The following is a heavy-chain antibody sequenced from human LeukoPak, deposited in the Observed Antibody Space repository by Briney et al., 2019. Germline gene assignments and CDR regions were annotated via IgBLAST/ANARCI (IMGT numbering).Heavy chain of an antibody. D-gene: IGHD5-24*01. CDR2: ISDNGGNT. CDR1: GFTSSSYA. Sequence: PGGSLRLSCAASGFTSSSYALSWVRQAPGKGPEWVSGISDNGGNTYYADSVKGRFTISRDNYKNTLYLQMNSLRAEDTAVYYCAKGDGYNYDNWFDPWGQGTLVTVSS. J-gene: IGHJ5*02. CDR3: AKGDGYNYDNWFDP. V-gene: IGHV3-23*01.